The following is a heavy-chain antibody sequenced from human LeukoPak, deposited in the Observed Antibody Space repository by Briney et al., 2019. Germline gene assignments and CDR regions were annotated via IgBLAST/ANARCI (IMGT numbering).Heavy chain of an antibody. CDR2: IYHIGTT. CDR3: ARDLGPTVTQRGWFDP. V-gene: IGHV4-59*11. D-gene: IGHD4-17*01. J-gene: IGHJ5*02. Sequence: SETLSLTCNVSGASISPHYWSWIRQPPGKRLEWIGYIYHIGTTKYSPSLKSRVTMAVDTSKNRFSLNLSSVTAADTAVYYCARDLGPTVTQRGWFDPGGQGILVTVSS. CDR1: GASISPHY.